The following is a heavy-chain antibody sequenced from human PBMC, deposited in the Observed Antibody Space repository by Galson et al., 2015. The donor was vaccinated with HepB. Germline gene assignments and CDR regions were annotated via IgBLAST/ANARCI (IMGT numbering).Heavy chain of an antibody. CDR1: GFTFSSYS. CDR3: AGEWLFPY. Sequence: SLRLSCAASGFTFSSYSMNWVRQAPGKGLEWVSYISSSSSTIYYADSVKGRFTISRDNAKNSPYLQMNSLRAEDTAVYYCAGEWLFPYWGQGTLVTVSS. J-gene: IGHJ4*02. D-gene: IGHD3-22*01. V-gene: IGHV3-48*01. CDR2: ISSSSSTI.